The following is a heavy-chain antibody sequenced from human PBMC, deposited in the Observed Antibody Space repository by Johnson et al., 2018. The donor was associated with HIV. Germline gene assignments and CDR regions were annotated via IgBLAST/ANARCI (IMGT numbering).Heavy chain of an antibody. CDR1: GFTFSSYG. CDR2: ISYYESNK. V-gene: IGHV3-30*03. D-gene: IGHD3-3*01. CDR3: ARDRAYYDFWSGYPENYDAVDI. Sequence: QVQLVESGGGVVQPGRSLRLSCAASGFTFSSYGMHWVRQAPGKGLEWVAVISYYESNKYYVDSVKGRFTISRDNSKNTLYLQINSLRAEDTAVYYCARDRAYYDFWSGYPENYDAVDIWGPGTLVTVSS. J-gene: IGHJ3*02.